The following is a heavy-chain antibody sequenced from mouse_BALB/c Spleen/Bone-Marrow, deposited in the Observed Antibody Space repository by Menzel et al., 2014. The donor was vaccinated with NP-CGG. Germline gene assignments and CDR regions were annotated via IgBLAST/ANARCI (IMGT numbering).Heavy chain of an antibody. CDR3: SREPSNWGYY. CDR1: GYTFTTYW. Sequence: QVTLKECGAELARPGASVKLSCKTSGYTFTTYWMQWVKQRPGQGLEWIGAIYPGEGDTRYTQKFKGKATLTADKSSSTAYIQLSNLTSEDSAVYYCSREPSNWGYYWGQGTTLTVSS. J-gene: IGHJ2*01. CDR2: IYPGEGDT. V-gene: IGHV1-87*01.